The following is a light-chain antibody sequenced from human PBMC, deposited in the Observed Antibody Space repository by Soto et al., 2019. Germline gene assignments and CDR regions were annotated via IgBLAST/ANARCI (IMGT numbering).Light chain of an antibody. V-gene: IGKV3-20*01. CDR1: QSVSSSY. CDR3: QQHGSSPLT. Sequence: EIVLTQSPGTLSLSPGERATLSCRASQSVSSSYLAWYQQKPGQAPRLLIYGANNRATGISDRFSGSGSGTDFTLTISRLESDDFGVYYCQQHGSSPLTFGGGTTVEIK. CDR2: GAN. J-gene: IGKJ4*01.